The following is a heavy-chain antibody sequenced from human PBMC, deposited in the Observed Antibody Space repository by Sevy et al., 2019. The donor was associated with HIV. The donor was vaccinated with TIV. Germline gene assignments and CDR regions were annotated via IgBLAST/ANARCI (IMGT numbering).Heavy chain of an antibody. Sequence: GGSLRLSCAASGFTFSSYSMNWVRQAPGKGLEWVSYISSSSSTIYYADSVKGRFTISRDNAKNSLYLQMNGLRDEDTAVYYCAKVYGDYLRSFLSDYYYYGMDVWGQGTTVTVSS. CDR3: AKVYGDYLRSFLSDYYYYGMDV. V-gene: IGHV3-48*02. CDR2: ISSSSSTI. CDR1: GFTFSSYS. D-gene: IGHD4-17*01. J-gene: IGHJ6*02.